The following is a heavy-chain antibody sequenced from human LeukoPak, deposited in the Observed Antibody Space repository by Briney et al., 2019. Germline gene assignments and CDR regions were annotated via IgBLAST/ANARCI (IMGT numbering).Heavy chain of an antibody. Sequence: PSETLSLTCTVSGGSISSYYWSWIRQPPGKGLEWIGYIYYSGSTNYNPSLKSRVTISVDTSKNQFSLKLSSVTAADTAVYYCARGEDKGGYFDYWGQGTLVTVSS. CDR2: IYYSGST. CDR3: ARGEDKGGYFDY. CDR1: GGSISSYY. V-gene: IGHV4-59*01. J-gene: IGHJ4*02. D-gene: IGHD1-26*01.